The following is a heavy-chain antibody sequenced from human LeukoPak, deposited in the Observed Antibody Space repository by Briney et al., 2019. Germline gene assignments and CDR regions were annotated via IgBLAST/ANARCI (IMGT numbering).Heavy chain of an antibody. D-gene: IGHD4-11*01. CDR3: AKADNYYFFDY. V-gene: IGHV3-30*02. J-gene: IGHJ4*02. Sequence: PGGSLRLSCAASDFTFSSYGMHWVRQAPGKGLEWVAFIRYDGSNKYYADSVKGRFTISRDNSKNTLYLQMNSLRAEDTAVYYCAKADNYYFFDYWGQGTLVTVSS. CDR1: DFTFSSYG. CDR2: IRYDGSNK.